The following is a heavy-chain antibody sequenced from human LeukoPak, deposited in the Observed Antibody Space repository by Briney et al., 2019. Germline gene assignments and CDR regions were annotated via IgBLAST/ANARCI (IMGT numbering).Heavy chain of an antibody. CDR1: GGSISGASYY. Sequence: SETLSLTCTVSGGSISGASYYWSWVRQPAGKGLEWIGHIYTSGSTNHDPSLNSRVTISLDTSKNQFSLKLTSVTAADTAVYYCARSQARLGWFDPWGQGTLVTVSS. D-gene: IGHD6-19*01. CDR3: ARSQARLGWFDP. CDR2: IYTSGST. V-gene: IGHV4-61*09. J-gene: IGHJ5*02.